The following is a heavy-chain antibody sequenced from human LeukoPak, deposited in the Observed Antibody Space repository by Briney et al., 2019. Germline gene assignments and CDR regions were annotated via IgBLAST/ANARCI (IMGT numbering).Heavy chain of an antibody. CDR1: GYSFTSHY. Sequence: ASVKVSCKASGYSFTSHYIHWLRQAPGQGLEWMGIINPSGGSTDYAQKFQGRVTMTRDASTSTVYMEVSSLRFEDTAAYYCARDWGIEGRDIPVAGRSDYYFGLDVWGQGTTVTVSS. D-gene: IGHD6-19*01. CDR3: ARDWGIEGRDIPVAGRSDYYFGLDV. J-gene: IGHJ6*02. CDR2: INPSGGST. V-gene: IGHV1-46*01.